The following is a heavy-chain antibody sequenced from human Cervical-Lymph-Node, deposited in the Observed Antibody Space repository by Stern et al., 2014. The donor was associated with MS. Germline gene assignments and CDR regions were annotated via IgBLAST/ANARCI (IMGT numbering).Heavy chain of an antibody. Sequence: QVTLKESGPTLVKPTQTLTLTCTFSGFSLSTSGVGVGWIRQPPGKALEWLALIYWDDDRRYRPSLRSRLTITKDTSKNQVVLTMTNMDPVDTATYYCAHNLSGRRYYYYGMDVWGQGTTVTVSS. J-gene: IGHJ6*02. CDR1: GFSLSTSGVG. V-gene: IGHV2-5*02. D-gene: IGHD1-26*01. CDR2: IYWDDDR. CDR3: AHNLSGRRYYYYGMDV.